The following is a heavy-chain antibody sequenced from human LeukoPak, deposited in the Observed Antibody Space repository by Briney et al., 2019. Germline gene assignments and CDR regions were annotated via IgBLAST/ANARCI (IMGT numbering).Heavy chain of an antibody. CDR3: ARSGPGLVINYFDY. CDR2: ISYDGSNK. CDR1: GFTFSSYA. V-gene: IGHV3-30-3*01. D-gene: IGHD3/OR15-3a*01. J-gene: IGHJ4*02. Sequence: PGRSLRLSCAASGFTFSSYAMYWVRQAPGKGMEWVALISYDGSNKYYADSVKGRFTISRDNSKNTLYLQMNSLTAEDTAVYYCARSGPGLVINYFDYWGQGTLVIVSS.